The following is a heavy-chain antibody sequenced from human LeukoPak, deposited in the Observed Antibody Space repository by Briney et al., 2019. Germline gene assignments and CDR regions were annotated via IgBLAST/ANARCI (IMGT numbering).Heavy chain of an antibody. D-gene: IGHD3-22*01. Sequence: PGGSLRLSCAASGFTVFSNYMHWVRQAPGKGLEWVSTFSSSGGATYYGDSVRGRFTISRDNSKNTLHLHMNTLRAEDTAVYYCAKRDTSGSFFFEDWGQGTLVTVSS. V-gene: IGHV3-23*01. CDR1: GFTVFSNY. J-gene: IGHJ4*02. CDR3: AKRDTSGSFFFED. CDR2: FSSSGGAT.